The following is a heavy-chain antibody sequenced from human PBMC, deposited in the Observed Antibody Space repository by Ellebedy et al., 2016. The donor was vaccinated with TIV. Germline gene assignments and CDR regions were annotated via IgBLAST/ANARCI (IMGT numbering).Heavy chain of an antibody. Sequence: GESLKISCAASGFTFSSYDMSWVRQAPGKGLEWVSVVSGRGGSTYYADSAKGRFTISRDNSKRTLYLQMNSLKTEDSAMYYCDISGLDPWGQGTLVTVSS. CDR2: VSGRGGST. D-gene: IGHD3-9*01. CDR3: DISGLDP. CDR1: GFTFSSYD. J-gene: IGHJ5*02. V-gene: IGHV3-23*01.